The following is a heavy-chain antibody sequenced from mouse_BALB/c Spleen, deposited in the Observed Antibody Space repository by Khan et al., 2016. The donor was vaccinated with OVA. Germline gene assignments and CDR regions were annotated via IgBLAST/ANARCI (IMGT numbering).Heavy chain of an antibody. D-gene: IGHD2-12*01. Sequence: EVLLQESGPSLVKPSQTLSLTCSVTGDSITSGYWNWIRKFPGNKLEYMGYIIYTGYTYYNPSLKSRISITRHTSKNQYYLQLSSVTDEDTATYYCARSTYRYAFVYWGQGTLVTVSA. V-gene: IGHV3-8*02. CDR2: IIYTGYT. CDR1: GDSITSGY. J-gene: IGHJ3*01. CDR3: ARSTYRYAFVY.